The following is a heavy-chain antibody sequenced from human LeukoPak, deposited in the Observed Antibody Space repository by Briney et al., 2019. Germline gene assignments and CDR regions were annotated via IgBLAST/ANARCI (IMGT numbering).Heavy chain of an antibody. D-gene: IGHD3-16*01. J-gene: IGHJ5*02. CDR1: GGSISSYY. CDR3: ARLLGESTIYDL. CDR2: IYYNGST. Sequence: PSETLSLTCTVSGGSISSYYWSWIRQPPGKKLEWIGYIYYNGSTNYNPSLKSRVTISVDTSKNQFSLKLSSVTAADTAVYYCARLLGESTIYDLWGQGTLVTVSS. V-gene: IGHV4-59*08.